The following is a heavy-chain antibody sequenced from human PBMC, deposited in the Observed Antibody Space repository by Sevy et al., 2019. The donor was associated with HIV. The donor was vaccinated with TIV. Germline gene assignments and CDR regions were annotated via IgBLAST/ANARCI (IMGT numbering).Heavy chain of an antibody. Sequence: SETLSLTCGIYGGSFNNYDWGWIRQPPGKGLEWIGEVTHSGSTNYNPSLKSGLTMSLDTSKNQFSRRLTSVTAADPAVYYCARWRGTRVTMMVVVTTGYFDYWGQGTLVTVSS. J-gene: IGHJ4*02. CDR1: GGSFNNYD. CDR3: ARWRGTRVTMMVVVTTGYFDY. CDR2: VTHSGST. D-gene: IGHD3-22*01. V-gene: IGHV4-34*01.